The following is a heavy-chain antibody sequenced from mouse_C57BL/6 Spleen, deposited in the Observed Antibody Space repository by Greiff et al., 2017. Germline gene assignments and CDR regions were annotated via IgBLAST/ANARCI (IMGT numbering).Heavy chain of an antibody. J-gene: IGHJ3*01. CDR1: GFSFNTYA. Sequence: EVKVEESGGGLVQPKGSLKLSCAASGFSFNTYAMNWVRQAPGKGLEWVARIRSKSNNYATYYADSVKDRFTISRDDSESMLYLQMNNLKTEDTAMYYCVRGDGAYWGQGTLVTVSA. CDR2: IRSKSNNYAT. D-gene: IGHD2-3*01. CDR3: VRGDGAY. V-gene: IGHV10-1*01.